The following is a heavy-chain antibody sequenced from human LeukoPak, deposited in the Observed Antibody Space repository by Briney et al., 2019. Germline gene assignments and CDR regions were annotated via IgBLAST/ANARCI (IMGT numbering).Heavy chain of an antibody. J-gene: IGHJ6*03. V-gene: IGHV4-39*01. Sequence: PSETLSLTCTVSGGSISSSSYYCGWIRQPPGKGLERIGSIYYSGSTYYNPSLKSRVTISVDTSKNQFSLKLSSVTAADTAVYYCARHKDYYYSYMDVWGKGTTVTISS. CDR1: GGSISSSSYY. CDR3: ARHKDYYYSYMDV. CDR2: IYYSGST.